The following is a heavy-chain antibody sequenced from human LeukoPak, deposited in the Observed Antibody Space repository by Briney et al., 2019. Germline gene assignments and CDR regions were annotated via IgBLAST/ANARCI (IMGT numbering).Heavy chain of an antibody. J-gene: IGHJ4*02. D-gene: IGHD1-26*01. Sequence: GGSLRLSCAASAFTFNSYAMSWVRQAPGKGLEWVSAISGSGANTYYADSVKGRFTIPRDNSKNTLYLQMNNLRAEDTAVYYCAKCRVGAANFDYWGQGTLVTVSS. V-gene: IGHV3-23*01. CDR3: AKCRVGAANFDY. CDR2: ISGSGANT. CDR1: AFTFNSYA.